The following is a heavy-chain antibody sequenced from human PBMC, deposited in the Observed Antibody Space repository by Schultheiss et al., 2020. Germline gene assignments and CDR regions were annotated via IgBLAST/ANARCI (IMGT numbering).Heavy chain of an antibody. CDR3: ARGILYSSSSFFFDY. V-gene: IGHV4-39*07. J-gene: IGHJ4*02. CDR1: GGSISSSSHY. Sequence: SETLSLTCTVSGGSISSSSHYWAWIRQPPGKGLEWIGRIYYSGSTYYNPSLKSRVTISVDTSKNQFSLKLSSVTAADTAVYYCARGILYSSSSFFFDYWGQGNRVTVSS. CDR2: IYYSGST. D-gene: IGHD6-6*01.